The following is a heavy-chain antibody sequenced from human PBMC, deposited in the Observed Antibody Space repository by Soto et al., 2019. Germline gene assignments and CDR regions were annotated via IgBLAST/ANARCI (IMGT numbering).Heavy chain of an antibody. CDR3: ARDVAGGGWYEDY. D-gene: IGHD6-19*01. CDR1: GFTFSSYG. J-gene: IGHJ4*02. V-gene: IGHV3-33*01. CDR2: IWYDGSNK. Sequence: GGSLRLSCAASGFTFSSYGMHWVRQAPGKGLEWVAVIWYDGSNKYYADSVKGRFTISRDNSKNTLYLQMNSLRAEDTAVYYCARDVAGGGWYEDYWGQGTLVTVSS.